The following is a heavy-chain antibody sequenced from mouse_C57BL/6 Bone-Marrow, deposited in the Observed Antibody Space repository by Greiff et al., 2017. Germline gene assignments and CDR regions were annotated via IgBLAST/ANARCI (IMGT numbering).Heavy chain of an antibody. CDR3: TTERGDYFDY. V-gene: IGHV14-4*01. Sequence: VQLQQSGAELVRPGASVKLSCTASGFNIKDDYMHWVKQRPEQGLEWIGWIDPENGDTEYASKFQGKATITADTSSNTAYLQLSSLTSEDTAVYYCTTERGDYFDYWGQGTTLTVSS. CDR2: IDPENGDT. CDR1: GFNIKDDY. J-gene: IGHJ2*01.